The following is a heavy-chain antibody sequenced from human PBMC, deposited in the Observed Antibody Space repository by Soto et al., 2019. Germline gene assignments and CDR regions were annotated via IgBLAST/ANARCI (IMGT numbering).Heavy chain of an antibody. CDR1: GFTFSSYG. D-gene: IGHD3-22*01. V-gene: IGHV3-30*18. CDR2: ISYDGSNK. CDR3: AKDPEYYYDRSGREAIDI. Sequence: GGSLRLSCAASGFTFSSYGMHWVRQAPGKGLEWVAVISYDGSNKYYADSVKGRFTISRDKSKNTLYLQMNSLRAEDTAVYYCAKDPEYYYDRSGREAIDIWGQGAIVTVSS. J-gene: IGHJ3*02.